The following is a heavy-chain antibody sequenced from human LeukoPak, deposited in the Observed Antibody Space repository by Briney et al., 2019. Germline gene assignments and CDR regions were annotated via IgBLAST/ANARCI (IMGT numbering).Heavy chain of an antibody. Sequence: GGSLRLSCAASGFTFSSYGMHWVRQAPGKGLEWVAVISYDGSHKYSADSVKGRFTISRDNSKNTLYLQMNSLRTEDTAVYFCSASKPHYGDYYGLDVWGHGTTVTVSS. D-gene: IGHD4/OR15-4a*01. CDR2: ISYDGSHK. J-gene: IGHJ6*02. V-gene: IGHV3-30*03. CDR3: SASKPHYGDYYGLDV. CDR1: GFTFSSYG.